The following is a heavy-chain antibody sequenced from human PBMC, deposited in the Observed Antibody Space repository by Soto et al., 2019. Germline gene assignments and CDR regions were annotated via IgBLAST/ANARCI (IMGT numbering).Heavy chain of an antibody. CDR3: ARGIAAAGIVIRGKHYYYMDV. CDR2: TRNKANSYTT. V-gene: IGHV3-72*01. J-gene: IGHJ6*03. Sequence: GGSLRLSCAASGFTFSDHYMDWVRQAPGKGLEWVGRTRNKANSYTTEYAASVKGRFTISRDDSKNSLYLQMNSLKTEDTAVYYCARGIAAAGIVIRGKHYYYMDVRCKGNTVTGSS. CDR1: GFTFSDHY. D-gene: IGHD6-13*01.